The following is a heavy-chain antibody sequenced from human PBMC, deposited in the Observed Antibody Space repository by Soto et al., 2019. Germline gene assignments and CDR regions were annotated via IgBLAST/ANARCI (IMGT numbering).Heavy chain of an antibody. CDR3: AKKWAGDHGETYFDY. CDR1: GFTFRNYA. J-gene: IGHJ4*02. Sequence: EVPLLDSGGDMIQPGGSLRLSCAASGFTFRNYAMSWVRQAPGKGLEWVSTINGRTDGTYYAGSVRGRFTISRDNSKDTLYLQMNSLRAEDTAVYYCAKKWAGDHGETYFDYWGQGTLVTVSS. CDR2: INGRTDGT. D-gene: IGHD1-26*01. V-gene: IGHV3-23*01.